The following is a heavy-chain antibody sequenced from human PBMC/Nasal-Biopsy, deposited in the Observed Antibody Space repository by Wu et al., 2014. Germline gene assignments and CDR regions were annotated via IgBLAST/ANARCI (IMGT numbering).Heavy chain of an antibody. Sequence: RLSCAASGFTFSSNAMNWVRQAPGKGLEWVSAISGSGTGTYYVDSVKGRFTISRDNSKNTLYLQMNSLRVEDTAVYYCAKGRTYSDSSGYFLAGWFDPWGQGTLVTVSS. CDR2: ISGSGTGT. CDR1: GFTFSSNA. J-gene: IGHJ5*02. V-gene: IGHV3-23*01. CDR3: AKGRTYSDSSGYFLAGWFDP. D-gene: IGHD3-22*01.